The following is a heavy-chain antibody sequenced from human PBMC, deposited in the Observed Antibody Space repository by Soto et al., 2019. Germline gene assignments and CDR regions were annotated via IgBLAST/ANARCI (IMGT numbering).Heavy chain of an antibody. Sequence: ASETQSLTCTVSGGSISSGDYYWSGIRQPPGKGLEWIGYIYYSGSTYYNPSLKSRVTISVDTSKNQFSLKLSSVTAADTAVYYCARVLYDTWFDPWGQGTLETVSS. CDR2: IYYSGST. V-gene: IGHV4-30-4*01. CDR1: GGSISSGDYY. D-gene: IGHD3-9*01. J-gene: IGHJ5*02. CDR3: ARVLYDTWFDP.